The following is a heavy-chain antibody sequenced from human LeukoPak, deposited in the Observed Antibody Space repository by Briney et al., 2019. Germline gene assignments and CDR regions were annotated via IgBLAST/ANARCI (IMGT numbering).Heavy chain of an antibody. J-gene: IGHJ6*03. CDR3: ARDSRMTYYYYYMDV. V-gene: IGHV4-34*01. CDR1: GGSFSGYY. CDR2: INHSGST. Sequence: SETLSLTCAVYGGSFSGYYWSWIRQPPGKGLEWIGEINHSGSTNYNPSLKSRVTMSVDTSKNQFSLKLSSVTAADTAVYYCARDSRMTYYYYYMDVWGKGTTVTVSS. D-gene: IGHD1-14*01.